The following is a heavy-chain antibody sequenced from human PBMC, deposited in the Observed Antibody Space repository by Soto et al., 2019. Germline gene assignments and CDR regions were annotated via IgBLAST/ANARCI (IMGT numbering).Heavy chain of an antibody. CDR1: GFTFSSYA. CDR3: ARDLGRFGESYFDY. Sequence: GGSLRLSCAASGFTFSSYAMHWVRQAPGKGLEWVAVISYDGSNKYYADSVKGRFTISRDNSKNTLYLQMNSLRAEDTAVYYCARDLGRFGESYFDYWGQGTLVTVSS. D-gene: IGHD3-10*01. J-gene: IGHJ4*02. CDR2: ISYDGSNK. V-gene: IGHV3-30-3*01.